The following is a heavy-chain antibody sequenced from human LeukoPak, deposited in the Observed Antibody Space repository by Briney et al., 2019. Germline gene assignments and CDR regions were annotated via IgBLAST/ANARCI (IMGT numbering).Heavy chain of an antibody. CDR2: IYYSGST. V-gene: IGHV4-39*01. CDR3: ASRTRMTTVFSFDY. CDR1: GGSISSSSYY. D-gene: IGHD4-11*01. J-gene: IGHJ4*02. Sequence: SETLSLTCTVSGGSISSSSYYWGWIRQPPGKGLEWIGSIYYSGSTYYNPSLKSRVTISVDTSKNQFSRKLSSVTAADTAVYYCASRTRMTTVFSFDYWGQGTLVTVSS.